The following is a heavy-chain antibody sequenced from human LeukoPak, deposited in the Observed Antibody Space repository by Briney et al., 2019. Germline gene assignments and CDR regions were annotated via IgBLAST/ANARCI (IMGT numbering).Heavy chain of an antibody. J-gene: IGHJ1*01. Sequence: GGALRLSCAASGVTLSSDGMSWVRQAPAKGGEGGSGLSASGDSTNYVDSVKGGVTISRDNSKNTLYLQMDSLTADDTAVYYCAKRECTDNNCYFVHWGQGTLVTVSS. D-gene: IGHD2-15*01. CDR2: LSASGDST. V-gene: IGHV3-23*01. CDR1: GVTLSSDG. CDR3: AKRECTDNNCYFVH.